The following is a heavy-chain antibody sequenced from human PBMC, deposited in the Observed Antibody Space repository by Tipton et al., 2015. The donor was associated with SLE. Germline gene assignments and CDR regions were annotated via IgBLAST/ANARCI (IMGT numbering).Heavy chain of an antibody. V-gene: IGHV4-38-2*01. D-gene: IGHD7-27*01. Sequence: LRLSCAVSGYSISSGYYWGWIRQPPGKGLEWIGSIYHSGSTYYNPSLKSRVTISVGTSTNQLSLRLTSVTAADTAVYYCTRQRGTAYYYYHMDVWGKGTTVTVSS. CDR1: GYSISSGYY. CDR3: TRQRGTAYYYYHMDV. J-gene: IGHJ6*03. CDR2: IYHSGST.